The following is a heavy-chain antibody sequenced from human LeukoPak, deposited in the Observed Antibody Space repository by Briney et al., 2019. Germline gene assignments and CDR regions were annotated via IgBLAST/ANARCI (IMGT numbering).Heavy chain of an antibody. CDR3: AREGSTRVDY. CDR1: GGSISSGGYS. CDR2: IYHGGNT. D-gene: IGHD2-2*01. Sequence: SQTLSLTCTVSGGSISSGGYSWSWIRQPPGKGLEWLGYIYHGGNTYYNPSLKSRVTISVDRSKNQFSLKLSSVTAADTAVYYCAREGSTRVDYWGQGTLVTVSS. J-gene: IGHJ4*02. V-gene: IGHV4-30-2*01.